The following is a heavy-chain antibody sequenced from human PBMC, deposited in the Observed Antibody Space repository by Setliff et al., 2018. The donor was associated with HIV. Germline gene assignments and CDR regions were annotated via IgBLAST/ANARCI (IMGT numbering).Heavy chain of an antibody. D-gene: IGHD3-10*01. V-gene: IGHV4-39*01. CDR2: IYYSGST. CDR1: GGSIRSTSFY. J-gene: IGHJ3*02. Sequence: SETLSLTCTVSGGSIRSTSFYWSWIRQPPGKGLEWIGSIYYSGSTYYNPSLNSRVTISVDTSKNQFSLKLSSVTAADTSVYYCARRMDSYYYGSGSPGRVFDIWGQGTMVTVSS. CDR3: ARRMDSYYYGSGSPGRVFDI.